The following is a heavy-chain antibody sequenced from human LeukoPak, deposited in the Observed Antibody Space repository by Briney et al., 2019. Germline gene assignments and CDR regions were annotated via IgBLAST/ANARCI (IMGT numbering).Heavy chain of an antibody. CDR2: ISAYNGNT. J-gene: IGHJ4*02. CDR3: ARVAGVYCSSTSCYKWHYFGY. D-gene: IGHD2-2*01. CDR1: GYTFTSYG. Sequence: ASVKVSCKASGYTFTSYGISWVRQAPGQGLEWMGWISAYNGNTNYAQKLQGRVTMTTDTSTSTAYMELRSLRSDDTAVYYCARVAGVYCSSTSCYKWHYFGYWGQGTLVTVSS. V-gene: IGHV1-18*01.